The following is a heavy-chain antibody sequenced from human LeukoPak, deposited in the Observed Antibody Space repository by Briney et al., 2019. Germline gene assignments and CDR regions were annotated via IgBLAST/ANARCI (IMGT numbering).Heavy chain of an antibody. D-gene: IGHD3-3*01. CDR1: GFTFSSYG. CDR2: IWYDGSNK. V-gene: IGHV3-33*06. J-gene: IGHJ6*03. Sequence: PGGSLRLSCAASGFTFSSYGMNWVRQAPGKGLEWVALIWYDGSNKYYAASVNGRLTSSRDTSKNTLYLQMNSLRAEDTAVYCCAKDLRRAISGVVIPVYYYVDVWGKGTTVTVSS. CDR3: AKDLRRAISGVVIPVYYYVDV.